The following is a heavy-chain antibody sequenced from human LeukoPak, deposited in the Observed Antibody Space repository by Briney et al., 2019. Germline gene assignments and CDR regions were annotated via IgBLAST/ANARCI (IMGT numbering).Heavy chain of an antibody. J-gene: IGHJ6*02. Sequence: SSETLSLTCAVYGGSFSGYYWSWIRQPPGKGLEWIGEINHSGSTNYNPSLKSRVTISVDTSKNQFSLKLSSVTAADTAVYYCARVRYYYGSGSYYQALTCYYYGMDVWGQGTTVTVSS. V-gene: IGHV4-34*01. CDR2: INHSGST. CDR3: ARVRYYYGSGSYYQALTCYYYGMDV. CDR1: GGSFSGYY. D-gene: IGHD3-10*01.